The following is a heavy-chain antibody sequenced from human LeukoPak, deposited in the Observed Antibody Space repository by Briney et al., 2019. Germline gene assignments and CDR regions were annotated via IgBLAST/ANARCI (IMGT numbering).Heavy chain of an antibody. V-gene: IGHV3-74*01. CDR1: GLTFSSHW. Sequence: GGSLRLSCAASGLTFSSHWMHWVRQAPGKGLVWVSRITNDGSSTTYADSVKGRFTISRDNSKNTLYLQMNSLRAEDTAVYYCASRLHTAMVVGYYGMDVWGQGTTVTVSS. D-gene: IGHD5-18*01. CDR3: ASRLHTAMVVGYYGMDV. J-gene: IGHJ6*02. CDR2: ITNDGSST.